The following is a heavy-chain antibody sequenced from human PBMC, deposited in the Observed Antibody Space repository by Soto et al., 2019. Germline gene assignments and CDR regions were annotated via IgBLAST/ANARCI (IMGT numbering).Heavy chain of an antibody. CDR3: AGFSSGEYGGNSGFVY. CDR2: IYYSGNT. Sequence: SETLSLTCTVSGGSISIGDHYWSWIRHRPGKGLEWIGYIYYSGNTYYNPSLKSRIIMSVDTSKSQFSLRVSSVTAADTAIYYCAGFSSGEYGGNSGFVYWGQGTLVTVSS. CDR1: GGSISIGDHY. J-gene: IGHJ4*02. V-gene: IGHV4-31*03. D-gene: IGHD2-21*02.